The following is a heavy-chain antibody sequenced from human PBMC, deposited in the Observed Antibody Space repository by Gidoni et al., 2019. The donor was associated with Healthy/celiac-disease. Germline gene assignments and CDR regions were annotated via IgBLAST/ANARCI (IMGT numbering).Heavy chain of an antibody. V-gene: IGHV3-30*03. CDR1: GFTFRSYG. D-gene: IGHD1-26*01. J-gene: IGHJ4*02. CDR2: ISYDGSNK. CDR3: ATNHGDGATKVHWDY. Sequence: QVQLVESLGGVVQPGRSLRLSCAASGFTFRSYGMHWVRQAPGKGLGWVAVISYDGSNKYYADSVKGRFTISRDNSKNTLYLRMNSLRAEDTAVYYCATNHGDGATKVHWDYWGQGTLVTVSS.